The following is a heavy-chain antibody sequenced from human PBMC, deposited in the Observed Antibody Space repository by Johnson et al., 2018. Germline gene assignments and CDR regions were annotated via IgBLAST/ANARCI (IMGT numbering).Heavy chain of an antibody. CDR1: GYTFTNYW. Sequence: VQLVQSGAEVKKPGESLKISCKGYGYTFTNYWIGWVRQMPGKGLEWMWIIYPDDSDIRYSPSFQGRVAISADKSINTAYLHWGSLRASDTAMYYCARHRVTEDAFDIWGQGTMVTVSS. J-gene: IGHJ3*02. V-gene: IGHV5-51*01. CDR3: ARHRVTEDAFDI. D-gene: IGHD2-21*02. CDR2: IYPDDSDI.